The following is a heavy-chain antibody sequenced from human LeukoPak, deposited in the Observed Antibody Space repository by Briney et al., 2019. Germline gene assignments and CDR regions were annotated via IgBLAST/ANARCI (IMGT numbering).Heavy chain of an antibody. CDR3: ARVKGITGSDRGFDY. CDR2: INHSGST. V-gene: IGHV4-34*01. J-gene: IGHJ4*02. Sequence: SETLSLTCAVYGGSLSGYYWSWIRQPPGKGLEWIGEINHSGSTNYNPSLKSRVTISVDTSKNQFSLKLSSVTAADTAVYYCARVKGITGSDRGFDYWGQGTLVTVSS. D-gene: IGHD1-20*01. CDR1: GGSLSGYY.